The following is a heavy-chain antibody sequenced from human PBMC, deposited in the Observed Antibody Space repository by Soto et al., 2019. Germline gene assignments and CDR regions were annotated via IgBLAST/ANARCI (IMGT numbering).Heavy chain of an antibody. J-gene: IGHJ6*02. CDR2: IYPGDSDT. Sequence: GESLKISCKGPGYRFSSYWIAWVRQMPGKGLEWMGIIYPGDSDTIYSPSFQGQVTFSADKSTSTAYLQWSSLKASDTAMYYCARQGSNGAYYYYGMDVWGQGTTVTVSS. D-gene: IGHD2-8*01. CDR1: GYRFSSYW. CDR3: ARQGSNGAYYYYGMDV. V-gene: IGHV5-51*01.